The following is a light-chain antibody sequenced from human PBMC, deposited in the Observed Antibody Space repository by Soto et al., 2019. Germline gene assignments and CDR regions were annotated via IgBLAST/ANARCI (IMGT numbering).Light chain of an antibody. Sequence: DIQMTQSPSSLSASVGDRVNITCRSSQSISSYLNWYQQKPEKAPKLLIYTTSNLQSGVPSRFSGSGSGTHFTLTLISLQPEDFATYSCQQSYIPPLTFGGGTKVEIK. J-gene: IGKJ4*01. CDR2: TTS. CDR1: QSISSY. CDR3: QQSYIPPLT. V-gene: IGKV1-39*01.